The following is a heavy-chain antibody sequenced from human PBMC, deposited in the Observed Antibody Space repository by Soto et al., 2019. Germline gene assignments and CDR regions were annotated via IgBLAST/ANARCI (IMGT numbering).Heavy chain of an antibody. Sequence: ASVKVSCKASGYTFTGHYIHWVRQAPEQGPEWMGEIGPESGATRYAQRFQGRVTMTRDMSITTVYMELNNLSPDDTAVYYCGRGRSGQIVVFYWGQGTLVTVS. CDR2: IGPESGAT. CDR1: GYTFTGHY. CDR3: GRGRSGQIVVFY. J-gene: IGHJ4*02. D-gene: IGHD1-26*01. V-gene: IGHV1-2*02.